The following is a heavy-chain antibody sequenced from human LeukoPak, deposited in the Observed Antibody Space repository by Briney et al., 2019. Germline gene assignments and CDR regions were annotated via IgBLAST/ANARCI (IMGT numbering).Heavy chain of an antibody. CDR1: GGSFSGYY. Sequence: SETLSLTCAVYGGSFSGYYWSWIRQPPGKGLEWIGEINHSGSTNYNPSLKSRVTISVDTSKNQFSLKLSSVTAADTAVYYCARGGGDYYDSTRDAFDIWGQGTMVTVSS. J-gene: IGHJ3*02. CDR3: ARGGGDYYDSTRDAFDI. V-gene: IGHV4-34*01. D-gene: IGHD3-22*01. CDR2: INHSGST.